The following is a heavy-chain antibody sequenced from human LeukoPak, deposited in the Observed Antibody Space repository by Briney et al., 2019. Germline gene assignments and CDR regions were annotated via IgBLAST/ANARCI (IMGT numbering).Heavy chain of an antibody. D-gene: IGHD3-3*01. CDR1: GGSISSYY. CDR2: IYTSGST. Sequence: SETLSLTCTVSGGSISSYYWSWIRQPPGKGLEWIGYIYTSGSTNYNPSLKSRVTISEDTSKNQFPLQLSSVTAADTAVYYCARHRGTIFGVVTPHAFDIWGQGTMVTVSS. V-gene: IGHV4-4*09. J-gene: IGHJ3*02. CDR3: ARHRGTIFGVVTPHAFDI.